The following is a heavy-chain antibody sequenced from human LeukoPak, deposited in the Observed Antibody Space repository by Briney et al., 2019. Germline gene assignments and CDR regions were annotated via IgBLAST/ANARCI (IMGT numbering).Heavy chain of an antibody. D-gene: IGHD2-21*01. CDR1: GYTFIDYD. CDR3: ARRTPRCGGTCYDAFDV. V-gene: IGHV1-8*01. CDR2: MGPHNGHT. Sequence: EASVKVSCKASGYTFIDYDINWVRQAPGQGLEWMGLMGPHNGHTEYAQNFQGRVTMTRDTSTGTAYMELRSLRSEDTAVYYCARRTPRCGGTCYDAFDVWGQGTMVTVSS. J-gene: IGHJ3*01.